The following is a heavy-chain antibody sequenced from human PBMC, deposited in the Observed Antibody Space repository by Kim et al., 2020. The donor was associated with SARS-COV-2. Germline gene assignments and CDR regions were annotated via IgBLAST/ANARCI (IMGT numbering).Heavy chain of an antibody. CDR3: ARGPLWFGEAY. J-gene: IGHJ4*02. CDR2: IDGDGSDS. Sequence: GGSLRLSCSASGFSFNREWMSWVRQAPGKGLEWLANIDGDGSDSHYVDSVTGRVTISRDNAKNSLYLQMNSLRAEDTGIYYCARGPLWFGEAYWGQGTLVTVSS. V-gene: IGHV3-7*03. CDR1: GFSFNREW. D-gene: IGHD3-10*01.